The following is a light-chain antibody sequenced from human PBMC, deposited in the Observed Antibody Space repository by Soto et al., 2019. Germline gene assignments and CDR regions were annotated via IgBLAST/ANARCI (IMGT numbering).Light chain of an antibody. CDR2: EVS. J-gene: IGLJ1*01. V-gene: IGLV2-14*01. CDR1: SGDVGGYYY. Sequence: QSVLTQPASVSGSPGQSITISCTGTSGDVGGYYYVSWYQQLPGKAPKLMISEVSNRPSWVSNRFSGSKSGNTASLTISGLQAEDEADYYCSSYTAGGTIFGTGTKLTVL. CDR3: SSYTAGGTI.